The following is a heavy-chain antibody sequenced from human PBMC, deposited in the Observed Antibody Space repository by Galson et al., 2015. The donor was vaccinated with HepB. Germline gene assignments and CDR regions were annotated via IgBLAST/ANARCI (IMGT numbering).Heavy chain of an antibody. V-gene: IGHV3-23*01. CDR1: GFTFSSLG. CDR2: IGVNPGNT. CDR3: AKGTTNIDY. D-gene: IGHD1-1*01. Sequence: SLRLSCAASGFTFSSLGMTWVRQAPGKGLECVSAIGVNPGNTDYADSVRGRFTISRDNSKNMLYLQVNNLRAEDTAVYYCAKGTTNIDYWGQGTLVTVSS. J-gene: IGHJ4*02.